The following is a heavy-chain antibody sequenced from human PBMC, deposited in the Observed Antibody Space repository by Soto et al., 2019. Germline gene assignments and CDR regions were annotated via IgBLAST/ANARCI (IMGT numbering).Heavy chain of an antibody. J-gene: IGHJ4*02. V-gene: IGHV4-31*03. Sequence: PSETLSLTCTVSGGSISSGGYYWSWIRQHPGKGLEWIGYIYYSGSTYYNPSLKSRVTISVDTSKNQFSLKLSSVTAADTAVYYCASSPDSSSWRFDYWGQGTLVTVSS. D-gene: IGHD6-13*01. CDR2: IYYSGST. CDR1: GGSISSGGYY. CDR3: ASSPDSSSWRFDY.